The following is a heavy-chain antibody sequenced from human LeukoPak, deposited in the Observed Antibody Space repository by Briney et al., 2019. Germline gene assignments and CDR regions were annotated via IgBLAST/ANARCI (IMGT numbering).Heavy chain of an antibody. CDR1: GGSISIYY. J-gene: IGHJ3*02. CDR2: IYTSGST. D-gene: IGHD2-2*01. V-gene: IGHV4-4*07. Sequence: SETLSLTCTVSGGSISIYYWSWIRQPAGKGLEWIGRIYTSGSTNYNPSLKSRVTMSVDTSKNQFSLKLSSVTAADTAVYYCARDGRYCSSTSCSFWDAFDIWGQGTMITVSS. CDR3: ARDGRYCSSTSCSFWDAFDI.